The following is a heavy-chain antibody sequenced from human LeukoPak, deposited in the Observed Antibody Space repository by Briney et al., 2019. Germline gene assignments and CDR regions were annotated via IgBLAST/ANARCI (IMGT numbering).Heavy chain of an antibody. D-gene: IGHD1-26*01. CDR3: ARGRWEVVGDAFDI. V-gene: IGHV1-2*02. J-gene: IGHJ3*02. Sequence: GASVKVSCKASGHPFTGYYMHWVRQAPGQGLEWMGWISPNSGGTDYAQKFQGRVTMTRNTSISTAYMELSSLRSEDTAVYYCARGRWEVVGDAFDIWGQGTMVTVSS. CDR2: ISPNSGGT. CDR1: GHPFTGYY.